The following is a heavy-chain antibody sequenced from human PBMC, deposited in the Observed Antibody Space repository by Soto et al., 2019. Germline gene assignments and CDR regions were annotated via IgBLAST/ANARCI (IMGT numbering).Heavy chain of an antibody. CDR1: GFIFGNYM. J-gene: IGHJ3*02. CDR2: ISESGDST. V-gene: IGHV3-23*01. Sequence: EVQLLESGGGLVQPGESLRLSCAVSGFIFGNYMMTWVRQAPGKGLEWVSSISESGDSTYYADSVKGRFTISRDSSKNTMYLQMDSLXAEDTAVYYCAPHVYCSGGSCHYDAFDIRGQGTMVTVSS. CDR3: APHVYCSGGSCHYDAFDI. D-gene: IGHD2-15*01.